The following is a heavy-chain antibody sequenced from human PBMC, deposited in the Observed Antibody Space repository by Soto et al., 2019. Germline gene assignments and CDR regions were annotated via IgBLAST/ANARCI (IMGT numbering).Heavy chain of an antibody. V-gene: IGHV3-72*01. D-gene: IGHD1-20*01. CDR3: VSLWSVTGSRDY. Sequence: EVQLVESGGCLVQPGGSLRLSCAVSGLTFSDHYMGWVRQAPGKGLDWVGRIRDRVHSYSTEYAASVKGRFTISRDDSRNSLYLQMNSLKMEDTAVFYCVSLWSVTGSRDYWGRGTLVTVSS. CDR2: IRDRVHSYST. J-gene: IGHJ4*02. CDR1: GLTFSDHY.